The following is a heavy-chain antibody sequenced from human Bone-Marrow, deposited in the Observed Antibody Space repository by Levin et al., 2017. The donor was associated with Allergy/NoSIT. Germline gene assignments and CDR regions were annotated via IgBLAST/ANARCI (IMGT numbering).Heavy chain of an antibody. D-gene: IGHD3-22*01. CDR1: GGSIRSLTNY. Sequence: SETLSLTCTVSGGSIRSLTNYWGWIRQPPGKGLEWIGSIYYSGTTSYNPSLRSRLTMSVDTSKNQFSLKLASVTAADTAVYYCARKPYYYDEEGPPDFWGQGTLVTVSS. CDR3: ARKPYYYDEEGPPDF. J-gene: IGHJ4*02. V-gene: IGHV4-39*01. CDR2: IYYSGTT.